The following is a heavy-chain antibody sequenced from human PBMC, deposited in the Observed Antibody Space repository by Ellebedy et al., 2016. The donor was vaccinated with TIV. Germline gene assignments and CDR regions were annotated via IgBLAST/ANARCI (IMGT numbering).Heavy chain of an antibody. CDR3: ARGIFGESIGLYFDS. Sequence: SETLSLTCTVSGGSISSYYWSWIRQSPGKGLEWIGNIYYSGSTNYNPSLKTRVAMSVDTSKSQFYLELNSVTAADTAQYHCARGIFGESIGLYFDSWGQGTLVTVSS. D-gene: IGHD3-10*01. V-gene: IGHV4-59*01. CDR2: IYYSGST. J-gene: IGHJ4*02. CDR1: GGSISSYY.